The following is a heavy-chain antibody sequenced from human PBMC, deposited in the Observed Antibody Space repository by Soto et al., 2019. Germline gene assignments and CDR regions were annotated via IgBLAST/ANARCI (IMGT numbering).Heavy chain of an antibody. CDR1: GFTFSNAW. D-gene: IGHD4-17*01. CDR3: TTDPQRTTVTTEYFQH. CDR2: IKSKTDGGTT. V-gene: IGHV3-15*01. J-gene: IGHJ1*01. Sequence: EVQLVESGGGLVKPGGSLRLSCAASGFTFSNAWMSWVRQAPGKGLEWVGRIKSKTDGGTTDYAAPVKGRFTISREDSKNTLYLQMNSLKTEDTAVYYCTTDPQRTTVTTEYFQHWGQGTLVTVSS.